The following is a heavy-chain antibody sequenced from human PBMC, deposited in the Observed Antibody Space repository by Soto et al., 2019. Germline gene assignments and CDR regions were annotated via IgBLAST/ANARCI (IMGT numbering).Heavy chain of an antibody. CDR3: ARDRSNYYDSSGYKDY. Sequence: GGSLRLSCAASGFTFSSYSMNWVRQAPGKGLEWVSSISSSSSYIYYADSVKGRFTISRDNAKNSLYLQMNSLRAEDTAVYYCARDRSNYYDSSGYKDYWGQGTLVTVSS. CDR1: GFTFSSYS. J-gene: IGHJ4*02. CDR2: ISSSSSYI. V-gene: IGHV3-21*01. D-gene: IGHD3-22*01.